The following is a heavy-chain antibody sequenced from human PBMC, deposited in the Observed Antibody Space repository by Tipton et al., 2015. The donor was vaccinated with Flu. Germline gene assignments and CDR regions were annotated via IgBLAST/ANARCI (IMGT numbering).Heavy chain of an antibody. CDR1: GASISSESYY. V-gene: IGHV4-39*07. D-gene: IGHD3-10*01. CDR3: ARVGAVTMVRGLAFDALDI. J-gene: IGHJ3*02. Sequence: TLSLTCTVSGASISSESYYWGWIRQPPGKGLEWIGNIYHSGSTNYNPSLKSRVTISLAKSKNQFSLNLSSVTAADTAVYYCARVGAVTMVRGLAFDALDIWGLGTMVAVSS. CDR2: IYHSGST.